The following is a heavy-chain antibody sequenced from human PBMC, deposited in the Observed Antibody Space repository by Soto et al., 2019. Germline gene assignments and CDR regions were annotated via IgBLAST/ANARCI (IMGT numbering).Heavy chain of an antibody. Sequence: GGSLRLSCAASGFTFSINDMHWVRQAPGRGLEWVAVISNDGNNKYYADSVKGRFTLSRDNSKNMVYLQMDSLRVEDTAVYFCAKDHQTYNWDYLFDSWGPGTLGTVS. J-gene: IGHJ4*02. D-gene: IGHD1-7*01. CDR3: AKDHQTYNWDYLFDS. CDR2: ISNDGNNK. V-gene: IGHV3-30*18. CDR1: GFTFSIND.